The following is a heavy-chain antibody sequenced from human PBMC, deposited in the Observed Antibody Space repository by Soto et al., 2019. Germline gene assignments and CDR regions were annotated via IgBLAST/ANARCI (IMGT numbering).Heavy chain of an antibody. CDR2: IIPMLDIT. CDR1: GGTCSNHI. Sequence: ASLKVSCKASGGTCSNHIINWVLQAPGQGPEWMGRIIPMLDITNYAQKFQGRVTITADKSTTTAYMEVSSLRPEDTAMYYCVKDSPIGRVFSGHDDIDAWGQGTPVTVPS. CDR3: VKDSPIGRVFSGHDDIDA. D-gene: IGHD5-12*01. J-gene: IGHJ4*02. V-gene: IGHV1-69*04.